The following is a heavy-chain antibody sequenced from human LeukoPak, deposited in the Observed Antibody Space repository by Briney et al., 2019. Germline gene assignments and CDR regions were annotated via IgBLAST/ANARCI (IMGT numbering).Heavy chain of an antibody. Sequence: GGSLRLSCAASGFIFSNYWMSWVRQAPGKGLEWVANIKQDESEKYYVDSVKGRFTISRDNAKNSLFLQMNSLRAEDTAVYYCARSGKIYFDWLLDHWGQGTLVTVSS. CDR1: GFIFSNYW. D-gene: IGHD3-9*01. CDR3: ARSGKIYFDWLLDH. V-gene: IGHV3-7*01. CDR2: IKQDESEK. J-gene: IGHJ4*02.